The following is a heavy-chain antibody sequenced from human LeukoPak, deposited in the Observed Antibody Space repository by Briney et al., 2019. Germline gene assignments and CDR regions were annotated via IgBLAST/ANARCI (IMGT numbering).Heavy chain of an antibody. CDR1: GFTFSSYG. Sequence: PGRSLRLSCAASGFTFSSYGMHWVRQAPGKGLEWVAVVSYDGSNKYYADSVKGRFTISRDNSKNTLYLQMNSLRAEDTAVYYCAKDHYYYDSSGPFDYWGQGTLVTVSS. V-gene: IGHV3-30*18. CDR3: AKDHYYYDSSGPFDY. J-gene: IGHJ4*02. D-gene: IGHD3-22*01. CDR2: VSYDGSNK.